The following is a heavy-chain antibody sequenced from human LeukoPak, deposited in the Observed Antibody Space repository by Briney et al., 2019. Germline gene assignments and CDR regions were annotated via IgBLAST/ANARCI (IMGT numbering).Heavy chain of an antibody. D-gene: IGHD1-7*01. V-gene: IGHV3-30*02. J-gene: IGHJ4*02. Sequence: PGGSLRLSCAASGFIFSSFGMHWVRQAPGKGLEWVAFIRYDGSIKYYADSVKGRFTISRDNARNSLYLQMNSLRAEDTAVYYCARDRDWNSGFDYWGQGTLVTVSS. CDR1: GFIFSSFG. CDR2: IRYDGSIK. CDR3: ARDRDWNSGFDY.